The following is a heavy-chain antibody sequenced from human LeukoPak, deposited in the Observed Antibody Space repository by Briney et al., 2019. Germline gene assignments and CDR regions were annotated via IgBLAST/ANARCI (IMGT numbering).Heavy chain of an antibody. V-gene: IGHV1-69*13. CDR1: GGTFSSYG. CDR2: IIPIFGTA. CDR3: AREVGATSDAFDI. J-gene: IGHJ3*02. Sequence: SVKVSCKASGGTFSSYGISWVRQAPGQGLEWMGGIIPIFGTANYAQKFQGRVTITADESTSTAYMELSSLRSEDTAVYYCAREVGATSDAFDIWGQVTMVTVSS. D-gene: IGHD1-26*01.